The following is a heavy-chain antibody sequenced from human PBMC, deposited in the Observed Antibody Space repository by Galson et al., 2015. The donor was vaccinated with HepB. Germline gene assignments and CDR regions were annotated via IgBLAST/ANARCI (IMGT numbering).Heavy chain of an antibody. Sequence: SVKVSCKASGFTFTSSAMQWVRQARGQRLEWIGWIVVGSGNTNYAQKFQERVTITRDMSTSTAYMELSSLRSEDTAVYYCAADEPRHGSSSWYYYYGMDVWGQGTTVTVSS. J-gene: IGHJ6*02. CDR1: GFTFTSSA. CDR3: AADEPRHGSSSWYYYYGMDV. D-gene: IGHD6-13*01. V-gene: IGHV1-58*02. CDR2: IVVGSGNT.